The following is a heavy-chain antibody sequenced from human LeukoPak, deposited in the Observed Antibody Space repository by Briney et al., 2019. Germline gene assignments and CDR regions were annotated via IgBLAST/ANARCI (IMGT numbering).Heavy chain of an antibody. Sequence: GGSLRLSCAASGFTFSSYWMHWVRQAPGKGLVWVSRINSDGSTTNYADSVKGRFTISRDSAKNTLYLQMNSLRAEDTAVYYCARAPLSGYSSSWLVSYWGQGTLVTVSS. CDR2: INSDGSTT. CDR1: GFTFSSYW. CDR3: ARAPLSGYSSSWLVSY. J-gene: IGHJ4*02. V-gene: IGHV3-74*01. D-gene: IGHD6-13*01.